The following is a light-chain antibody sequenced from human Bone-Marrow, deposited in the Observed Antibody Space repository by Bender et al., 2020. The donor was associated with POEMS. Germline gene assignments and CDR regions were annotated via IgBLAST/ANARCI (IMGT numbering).Light chain of an antibody. CDR1: TSDVGGYNY. CDR2: DVT. V-gene: IGLV2-11*01. CDR3: CSYAGTYTWV. Sequence: QSALTQPRSVSGSPGQSVTISCTGNTSDVGGYNYVSWFQQHAGKAPKLMIYDVTKRPSGVPDRFSGSKSDNTASLTISGLQAEDEADYYCCSYAGTYTWVFGGGTKLTVL. J-gene: IGLJ3*02.